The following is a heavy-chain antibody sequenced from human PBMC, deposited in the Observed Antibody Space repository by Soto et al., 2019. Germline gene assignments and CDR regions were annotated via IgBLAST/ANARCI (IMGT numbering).Heavy chain of an antibody. D-gene: IGHD5-12*01. Sequence: GGSLRLSCAVSGFTFSSYGMHWVRQAPGKGLEWVAIISYNASNKSYADSVRGRFTISRDNSKSTLYLQMNSLRTEDTAVYYCAKEVPTNPLDSWGQGTLVTVSS. J-gene: IGHJ4*02. CDR1: GFTFSSYG. V-gene: IGHV3-30*18. CDR2: ISYNASNK. CDR3: AKEVPTNPLDS.